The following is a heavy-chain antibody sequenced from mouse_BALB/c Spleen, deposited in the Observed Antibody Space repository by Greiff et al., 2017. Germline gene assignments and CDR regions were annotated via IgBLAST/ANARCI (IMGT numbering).Heavy chain of an antibody. J-gene: IGHJ2*01. CDR2: IDPANGNT. D-gene: IGHD1-2*01. CDR1: GFNIKDTY. V-gene: IGHV14-3*02. CDR3: ALYGYGDY. Sequence: EVQRVESGAELVKPWASVKLSCTASGFNIKDTYMHWVKQRPEQGLEWIGRIDPANGNTKYDPKFQGKATITADTSSNTAYLQLSSLTSEDTAVYYCALYGYGDYWGQGTTLTVSS.